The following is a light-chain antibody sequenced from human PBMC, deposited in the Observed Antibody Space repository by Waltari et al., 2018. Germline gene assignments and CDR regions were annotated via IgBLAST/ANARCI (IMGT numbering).Light chain of an antibody. Sequence: IVMTQSPATLSVAPGERAHPSCRASQTSSTNFAWYQQNPGQAPRLLIYGASNRATGFPARFSGSGFGTEFTLTISSLRSEDFAVYYCQHYHNWPPITFGQRTRLEIK. CDR1: QTSSTN. V-gene: IGKV3-15*01. CDR2: GAS. J-gene: IGKJ5*01. CDR3: QHYHNWPPIT.